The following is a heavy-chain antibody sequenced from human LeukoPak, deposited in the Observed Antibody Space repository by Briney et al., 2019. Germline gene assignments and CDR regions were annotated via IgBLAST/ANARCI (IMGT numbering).Heavy chain of an antibody. J-gene: IGHJ4*02. CDR3: AKSVRPVVAAAYFDY. Sequence: GGSLRLSCAASGFTFTNYAMMWVRQAPGKGLEGVSVISGSGTTTDYADAVRGRLTISSDNSKNTLYLQMNSLRAEDTAVYYCAKSVRPVVAAAYFDYWGQGTLVTVSS. CDR1: GFTFTNYA. V-gene: IGHV3-23*01. CDR2: ISGSGTTT. D-gene: IGHD2-15*01.